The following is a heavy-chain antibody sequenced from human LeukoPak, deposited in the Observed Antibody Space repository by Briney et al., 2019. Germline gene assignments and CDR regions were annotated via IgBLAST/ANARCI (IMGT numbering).Heavy chain of an antibody. Sequence: SETLSLTCTVYGGSFSGYYWGWIRQPPGKGLEWIGEIDHSGSTNFTPSLKSRVTISGSTNYNPSLKSRVTISFDTSKNQFSLRLTSVTAADTAVYYCARDGSLRLGDWGQGTLVTVSS. J-gene: IGHJ4*02. V-gene: IGHV4-34*01. D-gene: IGHD3-16*01. CDR2: IDHSGST. CDR1: GGSFSGYY. CDR3: ARDGSLRLGD.